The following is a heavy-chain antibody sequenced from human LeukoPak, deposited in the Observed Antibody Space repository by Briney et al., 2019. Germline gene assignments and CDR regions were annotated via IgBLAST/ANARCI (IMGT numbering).Heavy chain of an antibody. V-gene: IGHV3-33*06. J-gene: IGHJ4*02. Sequence: GRFTISRDNSKNTLYLQMNSLRVEDTAVYYCAKCGFPSSRNYDYWGQGTLVTVSS. D-gene: IGHD3-10*01. CDR3: AKCGFPSSRNYDY.